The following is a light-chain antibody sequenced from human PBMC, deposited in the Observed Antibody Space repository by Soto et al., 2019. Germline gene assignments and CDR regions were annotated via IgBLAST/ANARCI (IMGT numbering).Light chain of an antibody. CDR2: AAS. Sequence: DLQMTQSPSSLSASVGDRVTITCRASQSISNYLSWYQQIPGKAPKLLIYAASTLRSGVSRSGVSSRFSGSGSGTDFTLTISSLQPEDFATYYCQQSYNTPWTFGQGTKVEIK. J-gene: IGKJ1*01. V-gene: IGKV1-39*01. CDR3: QQSYNTPWT. CDR1: QSISNY.